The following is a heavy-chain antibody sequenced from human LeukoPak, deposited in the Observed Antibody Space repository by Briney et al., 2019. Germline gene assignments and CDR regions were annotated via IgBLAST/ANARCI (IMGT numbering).Heavy chain of an antibody. V-gene: IGHV1-69*05. CDR3: ASPGGGYCISTSCYRSFFFSFYY. CDR2: IIPIFGTA. D-gene: IGHD2-2*01. CDR1: GGTFSSYA. Sequence: SVKVSCKASGGTFSSYAISWVRQAPGQGLEWMGGIIPIFGTANYAQKFQGRVTITTDESTSTAYMELSSLRSEDTAVYYCASPGGGYCISTSCYRSFFFSFYYWGQGTLVTVSS. J-gene: IGHJ4*02.